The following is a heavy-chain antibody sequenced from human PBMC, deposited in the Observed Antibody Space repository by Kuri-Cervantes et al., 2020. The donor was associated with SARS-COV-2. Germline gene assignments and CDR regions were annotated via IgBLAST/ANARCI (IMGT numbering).Heavy chain of an antibody. CDR2: INPDSGET. J-gene: IGHJ4*02. D-gene: IGHD2-2*01. Sequence: ASVKVSCKASGYTFTDYYLHWVRQAPGQGLEWVGWINPDSGETTYAQKFQGRVTMTRDSTINTAYMELHRLTSDDTAVFYCMKDWGVDIALEPATMTFDFWGQGTLVTVPQ. CDR1: GYTFTDYY. CDR3: MKDWGVDIALEPATMTFDF. V-gene: IGHV1-2*02.